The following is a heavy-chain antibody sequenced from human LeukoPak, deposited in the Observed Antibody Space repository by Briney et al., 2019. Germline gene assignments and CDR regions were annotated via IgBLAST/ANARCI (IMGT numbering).Heavy chain of an antibody. CDR2: IYTSGST. V-gene: IGHV4-59*10. CDR3: ARASHDYGDYSHFDY. CDR1: GGSFSGYY. D-gene: IGHD4-17*01. Sequence: SETLSLTCAVYGGSFSGYYWSWIRQPAGKGLEWIGRIYTSGSTNYNPSLKSRVTISVDKSKNQFSLKLSSVTAADTAVYYCARASHDYGDYSHFDYWGQGTLVTVSS. J-gene: IGHJ4*02.